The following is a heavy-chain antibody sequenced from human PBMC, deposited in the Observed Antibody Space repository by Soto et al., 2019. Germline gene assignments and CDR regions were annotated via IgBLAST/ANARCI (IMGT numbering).Heavy chain of an antibody. D-gene: IGHD3-10*01. CDR1: NGSISGFY. V-gene: IGHV4-59*12. CDR2: IHYSGRT. J-gene: IGHJ4*02. Sequence: PSETLSLTCSVSNGSISGFYWTWIRQPPGKILEWIGYIHYSGRTDYNPALTSRATMSVDTSKNQFSLNLKSITAADTAVYSCVRAGVRIGNHSESSGRGALLTVPS. CDR3: VRAGVRIGNHSES.